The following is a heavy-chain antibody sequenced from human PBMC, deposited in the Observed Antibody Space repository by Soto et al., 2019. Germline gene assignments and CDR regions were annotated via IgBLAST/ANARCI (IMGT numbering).Heavy chain of an antibody. Sequence: VQLQESGPGLVKPSQTLSLTCTVSGGSISSGGYYWSWIRQHPGKGLEWIGYIYYTGSTYYNPSLKSRVTIXVXTXXNQFSLKRSSVTAADTAVYYCATLYMVRGVRTFDYWGQGTLVTVSS. J-gene: IGHJ4*02. CDR3: ATLYMVRGVRTFDY. CDR1: GGSISSGGYY. V-gene: IGHV4-31*03. CDR2: IYYTGST. D-gene: IGHD3-10*01.